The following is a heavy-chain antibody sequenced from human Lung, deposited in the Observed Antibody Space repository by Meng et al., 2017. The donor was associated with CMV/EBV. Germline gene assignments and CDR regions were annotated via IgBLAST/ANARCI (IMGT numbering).Heavy chain of an antibody. CDR2: VNPISDDT. CDR1: GYSFSGFY. J-gene: IGHJ4*01. Sequence: VQRVQSGAEVKRPGASVNISCQASGYSFSGFYLHWARQATGHGLEWLGRVNPISDDTHLAQKFEGRITVTRGATINTAFMELTRLRPDDKAVYYCAKSSDNGWSSWGPGTLVTVSS. V-gene: IGHV1-2*06. CDR3: AKSSDNGWSS. D-gene: IGHD6-19*01.